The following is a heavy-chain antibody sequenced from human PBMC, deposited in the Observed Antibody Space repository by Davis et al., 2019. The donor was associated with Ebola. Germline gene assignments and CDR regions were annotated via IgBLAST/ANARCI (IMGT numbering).Heavy chain of an antibody. CDR2: IHYLGNT. Sequence: SETLSLTCTVSGGSINTYFWSWIRQPPGKGLAWIGNIHYLGNTNYNPSLKSRVTMSVDTSKNQFSLKLSSVTAADTAVYYCARRADYWGQGTLVTVSS. CDR3: ARRADY. J-gene: IGHJ4*02. V-gene: IGHV4-59*08. CDR1: GGSINTYF.